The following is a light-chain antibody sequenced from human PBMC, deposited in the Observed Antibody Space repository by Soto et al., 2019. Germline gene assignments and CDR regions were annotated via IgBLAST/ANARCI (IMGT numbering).Light chain of an antibody. Sequence: DIPMAKAPSSLSASVGDGITITCRASHTIMTYLNWYQLKTGKXTXXLIYAASSLQSGVPSRFSGSGSGTDVTLTINSLQPEEVATYSCQQSYNSPQTFGQGTKVDI. CDR2: AAS. V-gene: IGKV1-39*01. J-gene: IGKJ1*01. CDR3: QQSYNSPQT. CDR1: HTIMTY.